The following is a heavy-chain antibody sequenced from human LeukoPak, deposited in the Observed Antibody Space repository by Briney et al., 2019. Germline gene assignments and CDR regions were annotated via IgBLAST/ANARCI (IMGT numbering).Heavy chain of an antibody. D-gene: IGHD6-13*01. J-gene: IGHJ6*02. V-gene: IGHV3-23*01. CDR1: GFTFSSYA. CDR2: ISGSGGNT. CDR3: ARRPRIASYGMDV. Sequence: PGGSLRLSCAASGFTFSSYAMSWVRQAPGKGLEWVSAISGSGGNTYYADSVKGRFTISRDNSKNTLYLQMNSLRAEDTAVYYCARRPRIASYGMDVWGLGTTVTVSS.